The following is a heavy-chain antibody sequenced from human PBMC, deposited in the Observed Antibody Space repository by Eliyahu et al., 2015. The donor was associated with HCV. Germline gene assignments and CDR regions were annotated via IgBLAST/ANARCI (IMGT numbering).Heavy chain of an antibody. CDR2: FFSAGS. CDR1: GDSISSVNYY. Sequence: QLQLQESGPGLVKPSETLSLTCSVSGDSISSVNYYWAWVRQPPGKGLLGWVGSFFSAGSSYGPPLKSRVSLSVDTSNNQFSLSLTSVTAADTAVYFCARQNQLLGDAFDYWGQGSLVTVSS. J-gene: IGHJ4*02. V-gene: IGHV4-39*01. D-gene: IGHD4-23*01. CDR3: ARQNQLLGDAFDY.